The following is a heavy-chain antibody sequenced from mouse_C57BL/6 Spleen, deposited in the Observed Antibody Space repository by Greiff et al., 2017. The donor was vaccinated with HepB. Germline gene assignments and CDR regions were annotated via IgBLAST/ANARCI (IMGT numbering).Heavy chain of an antibody. Sequence: QVQLQQPGAELVMPGASVKLSCKASGYTFTSYWMHWVKQRPGQGLEWIGEIDPSDSYTNYNQKFKGKSTLTVDKSSSTAYMQLSSLTSEDSAVYYCARTGYNLLFDYWGQGTTLTVSS. J-gene: IGHJ2*01. V-gene: IGHV1-69*01. CDR1: GYTFTSYW. CDR2: IDPSDSYT. D-gene: IGHD1-3*01. CDR3: ARTGYNLLFDY.